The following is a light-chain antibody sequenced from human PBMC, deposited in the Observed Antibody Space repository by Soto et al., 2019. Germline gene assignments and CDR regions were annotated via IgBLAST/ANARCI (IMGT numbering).Light chain of an antibody. CDR1: QDINNY. CDR2: DAS. V-gene: IGKV1-33*01. CDR3: QQYDNLPLT. J-gene: IGKJ4*01. Sequence: DIQMTQSPSSLSASVGDRVTITCQASQDINNYINWYQQKSGKAPKLLIYDASDLETGVPSRFSGSGSGTDFTFTISSLQPEDIATYYCQQYDNLPLTFGGGTKVEIK.